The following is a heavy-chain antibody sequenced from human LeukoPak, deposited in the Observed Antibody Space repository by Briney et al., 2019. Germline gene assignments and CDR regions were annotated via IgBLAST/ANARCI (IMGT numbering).Heavy chain of an antibody. V-gene: IGHV1-69*05. CDR1: GGTFSSYA. CDR3: ARDPIDDILTGYFPSEGFDY. Sequence: ASVKVSCKASGGTFSSYAISWVRQAPGLGLEWMGRIIPIFGTANYAQKFQGRVTITTDESTSTAYMELSSLRSEDTAVYYCARDPIDDILTGYFPSEGFDYWGQGTLVTVSS. D-gene: IGHD3-9*01. CDR2: IIPIFGTA. J-gene: IGHJ4*02.